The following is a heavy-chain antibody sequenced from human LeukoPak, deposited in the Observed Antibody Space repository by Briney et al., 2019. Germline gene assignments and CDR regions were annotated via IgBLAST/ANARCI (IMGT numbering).Heavy chain of an antibody. CDR1: GFTFSSYA. J-gene: IGHJ5*02. CDR2: ISGSGGST. CDR3: ARHGVDFWSGYLNWFDP. Sequence: GGSLRLSCAASGFTFSSYAMSWVRQAPGKGLEWVSAISGSGGSTYYADFVKGRFTISRDNSKNTLYLQMNSLRAEDTAVYYCARHGVDFWSGYLNWFDPWGQGVLVTVSS. D-gene: IGHD3-3*01. V-gene: IGHV3-23*01.